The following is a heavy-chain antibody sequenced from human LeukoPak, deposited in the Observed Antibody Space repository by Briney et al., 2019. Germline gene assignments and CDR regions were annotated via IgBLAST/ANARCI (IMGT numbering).Heavy chain of an antibody. D-gene: IGHD3-9*01. CDR2: ISGSGGST. J-gene: IGHJ4*02. V-gene: IGHV3-23*01. CDR3: AKSSRAYDILTGYYN. Sequence: GGSLRLSCAASGFTFSSYAMSWVRQAPGKGLEWVSAISGSGGSTYYADSVKGRFTISRDNSKNTRYLQMNSLRAEDTAVYYCAKSSRAYDILTGYYNWGQGTLVTVSS. CDR1: GFTFSSYA.